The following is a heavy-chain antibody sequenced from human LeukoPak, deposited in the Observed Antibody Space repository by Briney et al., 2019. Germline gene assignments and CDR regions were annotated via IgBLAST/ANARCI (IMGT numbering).Heavy chain of an antibody. D-gene: IGHD6-19*01. Sequence: GGSLRLSCAASGFSFSSYAMHWVRQAPGKGLEWVAVISFDGTNKYYADSVKGRLTISRDNSENTLHLQMNSLRAEDTAVYFCAREVAVSGTENGAFNVWGPGTTVIVSS. CDR2: ISFDGTNK. J-gene: IGHJ6*02. CDR3: AREVAVSGTENGAFNV. CDR1: GFSFSSYA. V-gene: IGHV3-30-3*01.